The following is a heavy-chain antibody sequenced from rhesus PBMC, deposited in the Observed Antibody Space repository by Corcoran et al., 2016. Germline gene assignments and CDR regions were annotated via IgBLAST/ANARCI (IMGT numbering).Heavy chain of an antibody. Sequence: QVQLQESGQGLVKPSEPLSLTCAVSGASFSSYWWSWIRPPPGRGLEWLGEINSNGGSNNDNPSRKSRVTSSKDASKNQFSLKLTSGTAADTAVYYCARGIQLQLPPFDYWGQGVLVTVSS. J-gene: IGHJ4*01. CDR2: INSNGGSN. CDR1: GASFSSYW. V-gene: IGHV4-80*01. CDR3: ARGIQLQLPPFDY. D-gene: IGHD5-12*01.